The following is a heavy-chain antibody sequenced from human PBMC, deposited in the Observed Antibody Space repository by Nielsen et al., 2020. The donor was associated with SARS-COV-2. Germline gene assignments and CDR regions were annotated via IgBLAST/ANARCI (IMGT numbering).Heavy chain of an antibody. Sequence: GESLKISCAASGFTFSDSTMHWVRQASGKGLEWIGRIRSKANTYATGYAASVKGRFTISRDDSKNTAYLQMNSLKTEDTAVYYCTTGTPRYWGQGTLVTVSS. V-gene: IGHV3-73*01. J-gene: IGHJ4*02. CDR3: TTGTPRY. CDR2: IRSKANTYAT. CDR1: GFTFSDST.